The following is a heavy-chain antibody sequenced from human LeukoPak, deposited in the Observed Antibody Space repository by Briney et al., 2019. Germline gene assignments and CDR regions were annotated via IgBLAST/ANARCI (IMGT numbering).Heavy chain of an antibody. V-gene: IGHV4-39*01. Sequence: PSETLSLTCSVSGGSISSSSYYWAWIRQPPGKGLEWIANIYYSGSTYFNPSLKSRVTISKDTSKNQFSLKLSSVTAADTAVYYCAGLIRPGWFDPWGQGTLVTVSS. CDR1: GGSISSSSYY. CDR2: IYYSGST. D-gene: IGHD1-14*01. J-gene: IGHJ5*02. CDR3: AGLIRPGWFDP.